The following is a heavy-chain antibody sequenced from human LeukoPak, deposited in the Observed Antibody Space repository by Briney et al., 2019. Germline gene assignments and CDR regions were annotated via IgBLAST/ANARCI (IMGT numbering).Heavy chain of an antibody. CDR3: ARCTHYYDSSGYAFDI. Sequence: SVKVSCKASGGTFSSYAISWVRQAPGQGLEWMGGIIPIFGTANYAQKFQGRVTITADESTSTAYMELSSLRSEDTAVYYCARCTHYYDSSGYAFDIWGQGTMVTVSS. V-gene: IGHV1-69*01. CDR2: IIPIFGTA. D-gene: IGHD3-22*01. CDR1: GGTFSSYA. J-gene: IGHJ3*02.